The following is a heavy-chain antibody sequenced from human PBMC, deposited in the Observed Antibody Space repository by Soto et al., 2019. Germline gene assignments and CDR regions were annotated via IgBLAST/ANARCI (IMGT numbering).Heavy chain of an antibody. CDR1: GITFDDYD. J-gene: IGHJ3*02. D-gene: IGHD6-13*01. CDR3: AKDIRVAAAGDAFGI. Sequence: GGSLRLSCAASGITFDDYDMPWVRQAPGKGLEWVPGISWNSGRRGYADPVKGRFTISRDNAKNSLCLQMNGLRSEHTAFYYCAKDIRVAAAGDAFGIWGQGTMFTVSS. V-gene: IGHV3-9*01. CDR2: ISWNSGRR.